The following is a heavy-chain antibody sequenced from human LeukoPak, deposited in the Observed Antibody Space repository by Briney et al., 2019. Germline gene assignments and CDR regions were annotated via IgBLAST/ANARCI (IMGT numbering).Heavy chain of an antibody. D-gene: IGHD6-19*01. V-gene: IGHV1-3*01. CDR3: ARGNSGWYDFDY. J-gene: IGHJ4*02. Sequence: ASVKVSCKASGYTFTSYAMHWVRQAPGQRREGMGWINAGNGNTKYSQKFQGTVPITRDTSASTAYMELSSLRSEDTAVYYCARGNSGWYDFDYWGQGTLVTVSS. CDR2: INAGNGNT. CDR1: GYTFTSYA.